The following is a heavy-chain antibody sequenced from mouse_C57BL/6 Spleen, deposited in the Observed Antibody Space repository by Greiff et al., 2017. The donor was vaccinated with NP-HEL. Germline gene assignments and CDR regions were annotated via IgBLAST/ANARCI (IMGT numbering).Heavy chain of an antibody. J-gene: IGHJ1*03. Sequence: QVQLKESGPELVKPGASVKLSCKASGYTFTSYDINWVKQRPGQGLEWIGWIYPRDGSTKYNEKFKGKATLTVDTSSSTAYMELHSLTSEDSAVYFCARRGVLRYWYFDVWGTGTTVTVSS. CDR1: GYTFTSYD. CDR2: IYPRDGST. D-gene: IGHD1-1*01. V-gene: IGHV1-85*01. CDR3: ARRGVLRYWYFDV.